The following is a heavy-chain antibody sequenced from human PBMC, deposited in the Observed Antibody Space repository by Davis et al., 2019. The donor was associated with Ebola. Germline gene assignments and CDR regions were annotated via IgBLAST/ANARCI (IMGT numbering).Heavy chain of an antibody. Sequence: SETLSLTCTVSGGSISINYWTWIRQPAGKGLEWLGRIFTSGSTKYNPSLKSRATMSVDTSKNQFSLKLSSVTAADTAVYYCARAYRARPLDYWGQGTLVTVSS. CDR1: GGSISINY. CDR2: IFTSGST. J-gene: IGHJ4*02. D-gene: IGHD6-6*01. V-gene: IGHV4-4*07. CDR3: ARAYRARPLDY.